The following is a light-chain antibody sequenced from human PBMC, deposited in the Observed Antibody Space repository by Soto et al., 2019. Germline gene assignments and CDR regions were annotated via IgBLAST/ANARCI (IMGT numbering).Light chain of an antibody. CDR3: QQRSNWPVT. V-gene: IGKV3-11*01. CDR2: DAS. CDR1: QSVSSY. J-gene: IGKJ5*01. Sequence: EIVLTQSRATLSLSPGERASLSCRASQSVSSYLAWYQQKPGQAPRLLIYDASNRATGIPARFSGSGSGTDLTLTISSLEPEDFAVYYGQQRSNWPVTFGQGTRLEIK.